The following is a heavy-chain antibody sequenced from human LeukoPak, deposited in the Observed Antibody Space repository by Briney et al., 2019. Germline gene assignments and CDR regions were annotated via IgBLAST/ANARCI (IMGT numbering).Heavy chain of an antibody. CDR1: GFTFSSYA. CDR2: ISGSGGST. V-gene: IGHV3-23*01. D-gene: IGHD3-3*01. J-gene: IGHJ3*02. CDR3: AKDRESITIFGVVIRGSAFDI. Sequence: GGSLRLFCGASGFTFSSYAMSWVRQAPGKGLEWVTAISGSGGSTYYADSVKGRFTISRDNSKNTLYLQMNSLRAEDTAVYYCAKDRESITIFGVVIRGSAFDIWGQGTMVTVSS.